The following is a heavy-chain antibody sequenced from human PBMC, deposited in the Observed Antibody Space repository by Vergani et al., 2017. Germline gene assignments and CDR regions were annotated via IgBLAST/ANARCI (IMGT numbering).Heavy chain of an antibody. J-gene: IGHJ4*02. D-gene: IGHD4-17*01. CDR2: IYYSGST. Sequence: QVQLQESGPGLVKPSETLSLTCTVSGGSISSYYWSWIRQPPGKGLEWIGYIYYSGSTNYNPSLKSRVTISVDTSKNQFSLKLSSVTAADTAVYYCARDGPVTTIWGQGTLVTVSS. CDR3: ARDGPVTTI. V-gene: IGHV4-59*12. CDR1: GGSISSYY.